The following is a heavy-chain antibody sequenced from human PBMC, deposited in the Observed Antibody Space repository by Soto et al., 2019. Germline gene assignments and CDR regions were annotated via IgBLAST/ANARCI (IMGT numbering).Heavy chain of an antibody. CDR2: ITSSGSST. D-gene: IGHD5-12*01. V-gene: IGHV3-23*01. CDR3: AKGRATILGWFDS. CDR1: GFTFSNYA. J-gene: IGHJ5*01. Sequence: PGGSLRLSCAASGFTFSNYAMTWVRQSPGKGLEWVSSITSSGSSTHFADSVKGRFTISRDNSKNTLYLQMNTLRAEDTAVYYCAKGRATILGWFDSWGQGTQVTVSS.